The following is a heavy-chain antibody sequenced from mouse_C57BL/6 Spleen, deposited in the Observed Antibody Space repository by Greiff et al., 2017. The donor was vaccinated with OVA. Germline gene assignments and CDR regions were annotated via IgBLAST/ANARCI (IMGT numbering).Heavy chain of an antibody. CDR2: IHPNSGST. Sequence: QVHVKQPGAELVKPGASVKLSCKASGYTFTSYWMHWVKQRPGQGLEWIGMIHPNSGSTNYNEKFKSKATLTVDKSSSTAYMQLSSLTSEDSAVYYCASGDYDEEFAYWGQGTLVTVSA. D-gene: IGHD2-4*01. CDR1: GYTFTSYW. CDR3: ASGDYDEEFAY. V-gene: IGHV1-64*01. J-gene: IGHJ3*01.